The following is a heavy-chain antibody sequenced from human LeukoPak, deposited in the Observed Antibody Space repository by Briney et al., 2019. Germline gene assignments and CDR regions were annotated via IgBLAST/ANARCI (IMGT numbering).Heavy chain of an antibody. CDR3: AKHGGSGSYYRFDS. CDR2: NTGGGGST. CDR1: GITFSSYP. V-gene: IGHV3-23*01. Sequence: PGGSLRLSCAASGITFSSYPMSWVRQAPGKGLEWVSSNTGGGGSTYYADSVKGRFTISRDNSKNTLDLQMNSLRVEDTAVYYCAKHGGSGSYYRFDSWGQGTLVTVSS. J-gene: IGHJ4*02. D-gene: IGHD3-10*01.